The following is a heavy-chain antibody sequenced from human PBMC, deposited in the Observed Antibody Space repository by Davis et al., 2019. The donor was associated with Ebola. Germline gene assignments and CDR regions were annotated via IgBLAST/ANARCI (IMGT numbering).Heavy chain of an antibody. CDR3: AGRTYNLFDY. CDR1: GYTFTGYY. V-gene: IGHV1-2*06. CDR2: INPNSGDV. J-gene: IGHJ4*02. D-gene: IGHD1-1*01. Sequence: ASVKVSCKASGYTFTGYYLHWVRQAPGQGLEWMGRINPNSGDVNYARKFQARVTLTRDTSISTAYMELRSLRSDDTAVYYCAGRTYNLFDYWGQGTLVTVSS.